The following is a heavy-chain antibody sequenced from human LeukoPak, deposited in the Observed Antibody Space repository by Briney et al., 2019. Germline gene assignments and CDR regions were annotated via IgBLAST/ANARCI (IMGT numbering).Heavy chain of an antibody. Sequence: PSETLSLTCTVSGGSISSYYWSWIRQPPGKGLEWIGYIYYSGSANYNPSLKSRVTISVDTSKNQFSLKLSSVTAADTAVYYCARDYGSFKGGRHFDPWGQGTLVTVSS. J-gene: IGHJ5*02. CDR3: ARDYGSFKGGRHFDP. V-gene: IGHV4-59*01. D-gene: IGHD1-26*01. CDR2: IYYSGSA. CDR1: GGSISSYY.